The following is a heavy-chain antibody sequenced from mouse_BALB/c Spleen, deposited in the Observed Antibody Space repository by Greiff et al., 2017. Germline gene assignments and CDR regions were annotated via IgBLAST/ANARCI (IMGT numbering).Heavy chain of an antibody. J-gene: IGHJ1*01. Sequence: QVQLKQSGAELMKPGASVKISCKATGYTFSRYWIEWVKQRPGHGLEWIGEILPGSGSTNYNEKFKGKATFTADTSSNTAYMQLSSLTSEDSAVYYCARGPYYYGSSYWYFDVWGAGTTVTVSS. V-gene: IGHV1-9*01. CDR3: ARGPYYYGSSYWYFDV. CDR2: ILPGSGST. CDR1: GYTFSRYW. D-gene: IGHD1-1*01.